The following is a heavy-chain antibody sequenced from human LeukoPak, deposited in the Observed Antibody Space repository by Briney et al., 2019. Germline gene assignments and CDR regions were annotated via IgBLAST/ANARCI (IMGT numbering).Heavy chain of an antibody. V-gene: IGHV4-30-4*01. CDR3: ARHANYDRSARPLDY. Sequence: PSETLSLTCTVSGGSISSGDSYWSWIRQPPGKGLEWIGYIYYSGSTYYNPSLKSRVTISVDTSKNQFSLRLSSVTAADTAVYYCARHANYDRSARPLDYWGQGTLVTVSS. CDR1: GGSISSGDSY. D-gene: IGHD3-22*01. CDR2: IYYSGST. J-gene: IGHJ4*02.